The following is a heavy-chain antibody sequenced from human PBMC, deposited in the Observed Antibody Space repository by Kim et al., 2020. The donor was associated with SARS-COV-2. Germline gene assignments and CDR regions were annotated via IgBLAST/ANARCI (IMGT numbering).Heavy chain of an antibody. Sequence: VKSRITINPDTSTNQFSLQLNSVTPEDTAVYYCARGDSGYEDYYYGMDVWGQGTTVTVSS. CDR3: ARGDSGYEDYYYGMDV. D-gene: IGHD5-12*01. J-gene: IGHJ6*02. V-gene: IGHV6-1*01.